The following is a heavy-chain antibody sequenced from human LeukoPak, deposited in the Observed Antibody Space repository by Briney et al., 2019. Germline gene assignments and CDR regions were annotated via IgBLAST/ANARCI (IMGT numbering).Heavy chain of an antibody. D-gene: IGHD3-10*01. CDR1: GFTLNNYA. V-gene: IGHV3-64D*06. CDR2: ITSNGGTT. CDR3: LKDLTGSGDY. Sequence: GGSLRLSCSASGFTLNNYAMHWVRQAPGKGLEYVSAITSNGGTTYYGDSVRGRFTISRDNSKNTVYLQMSSLRPEDTAVYYCLKDLTGSGDYWGQGTLVTDSS. J-gene: IGHJ4*02.